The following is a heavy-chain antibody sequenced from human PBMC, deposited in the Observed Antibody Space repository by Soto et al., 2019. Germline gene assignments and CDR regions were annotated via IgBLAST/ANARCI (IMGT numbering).Heavy chain of an antibody. D-gene: IGHD3-10*01. J-gene: IGHJ4*02. CDR1: GFTFSSYA. V-gene: IGHV3-30-3*01. Sequence: QVQLVESGGGVVQPGRSLRLSCAASGFTFSSYAMHWVRQAPGKGLEWVAVISYDGSNKYYADSVKGRFTISRDNSKNTLYLQMNSLRAEDTAVYYCAREGWFGELLYGLDYWGQGTLVTVSS. CDR2: ISYDGSNK. CDR3: AREGWFGELLYGLDY.